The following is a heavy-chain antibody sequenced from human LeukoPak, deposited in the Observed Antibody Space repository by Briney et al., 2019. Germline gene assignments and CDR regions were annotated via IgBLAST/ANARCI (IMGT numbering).Heavy chain of an antibody. Sequence: ASVKVSCKAYGYRFRDHYIHWVRQAPGQGLEYLGWINPNSGGTNYAQKLQGRVTLTRDTSIDTAYIHLDSLTSDDTAVYFCARGYFGDYVLDTWGQGTLVTVSS. CDR3: ARGYFGDYVLDT. J-gene: IGHJ5*02. V-gene: IGHV1-2*02. CDR2: INPNSGGT. D-gene: IGHD4-17*01. CDR1: GYRFRDHY.